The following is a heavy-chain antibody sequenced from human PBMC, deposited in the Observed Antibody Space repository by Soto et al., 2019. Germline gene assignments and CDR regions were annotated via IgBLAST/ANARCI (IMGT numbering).Heavy chain of an antibody. CDR1: GGSFNNDY. D-gene: IGHD3-22*01. CDR2: IFHSGIT. J-gene: IGHJ5*01. Sequence: SETLSLTCTISGGSFNNDYWTWIRQSPGKGLEWIGYIFHSGITDYNPSVKSRVTISIDKSKNLFSLKLTSVTAADTAVYYCARDRYFHDSAGYYRTLDSWGKG. CDR3: ARDRYFHDSAGYYRTLDS. V-gene: IGHV4-59*01.